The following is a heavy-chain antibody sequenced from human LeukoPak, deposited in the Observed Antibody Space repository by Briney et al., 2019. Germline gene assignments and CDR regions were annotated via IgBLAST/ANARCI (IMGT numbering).Heavy chain of an antibody. CDR2: IYYSGST. J-gene: IGHJ4*02. V-gene: IGHV4-59*01. D-gene: IGHD3-10*01. CDR1: GGSISSYY. Sequence: SSETLSLTCTVSGGSISSYYWSWIRQPPGKGLEWIGYIYYSGSTNYIPSLKSRVTISVDTSKNQFSLKLSSVTAADTAVYYCARWTVRGVIRYFDYWGQGTLVTVSS. CDR3: ARWTVRGVIRYFDY.